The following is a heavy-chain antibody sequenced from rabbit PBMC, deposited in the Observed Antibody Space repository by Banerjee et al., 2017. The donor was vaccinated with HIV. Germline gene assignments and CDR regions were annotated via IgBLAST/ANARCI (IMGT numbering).Heavy chain of an antibody. J-gene: IGHJ4*01. Sequence: QSLEESGGDLVKPGASLTLTCTASGFSLSNNYFMCWVRQAPGKGLEWIGIIYVGKGSTDYASWVNGRFTISSHNAQNTLYLQLNSLTAADTATYFCVRETETYAGYSGYIYYFDLWGPGTLVT. CDR2: IYVGKGST. V-gene: IGHV1S40*01. CDR1: GFSLSNNYF. CDR3: VRETETYAGYSGYIYYFDL. D-gene: IGHD7-1*01.